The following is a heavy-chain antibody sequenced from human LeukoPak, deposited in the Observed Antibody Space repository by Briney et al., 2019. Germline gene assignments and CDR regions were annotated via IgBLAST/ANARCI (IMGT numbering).Heavy chain of an antibody. D-gene: IGHD3-22*01. CDR2: IYYSVST. CDR1: GGSISSSSYD. Sequence: PSETLSLTCTVSGGSISSSSYDWGWIRQPPGKGLEWIERIYYSVSTYYNPSVKSRVTISLDTSKNQSYLKLSSLTAADTAVYYCARRGLGAYYDDSSGYYFDYWGQGTLVTVSS. CDR3: ARRGLGAYYDDSSGYYFDY. V-gene: IGHV4-39*01. J-gene: IGHJ4*02.